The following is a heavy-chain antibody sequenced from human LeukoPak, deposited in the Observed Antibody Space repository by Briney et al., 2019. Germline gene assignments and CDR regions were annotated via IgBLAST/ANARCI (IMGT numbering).Heavy chain of an antibody. Sequence: AGGSLRLSCAASGFTVSSNYMSWVRQAPGKGLEWVSVIYSGGSTYYADSVKGRFTISRDNSKNTLYLQMNSLRAEDTAVYYCARQDTAMEYYYYGMDVWGQGTTVTVSS. CDR1: GFTVSSNY. J-gene: IGHJ6*02. CDR2: IYSGGST. D-gene: IGHD5-18*01. V-gene: IGHV3-66*04. CDR3: ARQDTAMEYYYYGMDV.